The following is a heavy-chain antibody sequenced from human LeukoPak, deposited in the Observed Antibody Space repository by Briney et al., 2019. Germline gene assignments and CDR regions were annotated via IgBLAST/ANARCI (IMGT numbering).Heavy chain of an antibody. CDR2: IYTSGST. CDR3: ASKDGYSYGPHYYYYMDV. D-gene: IGHD5-18*01. J-gene: IGHJ6*03. CDR1: GGSISSYY. Sequence: SETLSLTCTVSGGSISSYYWSWIRQPPGKGLEWIGYIYTSGSTNYNPSPKSRVTISVDTSKNQFSLKLSSVTAADTAVYYCASKDGYSYGPHYYYYMDVWGKGTTVTVSS. V-gene: IGHV4-4*09.